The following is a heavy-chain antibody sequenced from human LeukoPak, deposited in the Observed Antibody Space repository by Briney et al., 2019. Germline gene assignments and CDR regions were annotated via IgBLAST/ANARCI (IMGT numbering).Heavy chain of an antibody. CDR1: GYTFTIYY. V-gene: IGHV1-46*01. Sequence: ASVTVSFTASGYTFTIYYMHWVRQAPGQGLEWMGIINPSGGSTSYAQKFQGRVTMTRDTSTSTVYMELSSLRSEDTAVYYCARGRRRQDAFDIWGQGTMVTVSS. CDR2: INPSGGST. J-gene: IGHJ3*02. CDR3: ARGRRRQDAFDI.